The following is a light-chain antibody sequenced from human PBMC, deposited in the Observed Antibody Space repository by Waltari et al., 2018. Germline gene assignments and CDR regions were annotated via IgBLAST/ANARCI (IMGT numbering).Light chain of an antibody. J-gene: IGLJ2*01. CDR1: TSNIKINY. Sequence: QSVLTQPPSTSGTPGQRLTISCSESTSNIKINYVSWYHQLPGTAPKLLMYMNSRRPSGVSDRFSGSKSGTSASLAISGLRSEDEGDYYCAAWDDSLSGPIFGGGTRLTVL. V-gene: IGLV1-47*01. CDR2: MNS. CDR3: AAWDDSLSGPI.